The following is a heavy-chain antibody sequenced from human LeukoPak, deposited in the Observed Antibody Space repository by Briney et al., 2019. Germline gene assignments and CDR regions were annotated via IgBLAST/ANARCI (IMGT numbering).Heavy chain of an antibody. D-gene: IGHD5-12*01. CDR2: MNPNSGHT. CDR3: ARVRSGYEYYYGMDV. Sequence: GASVKVSCKASGYTFTSYDINWVRQATGHGLDWMGWMNPNSGHTGYAQKFQGRVAMTRNTSISTAYMELSSLRSEDTAVYYCARVRSGYEYYYGMDVWGQGTTVIVSS. CDR1: GYTFTSYD. V-gene: IGHV1-8*01. J-gene: IGHJ6*02.